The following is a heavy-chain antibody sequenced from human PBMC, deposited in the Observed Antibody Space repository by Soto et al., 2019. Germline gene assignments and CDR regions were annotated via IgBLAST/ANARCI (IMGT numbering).Heavy chain of an antibody. J-gene: IGHJ4*02. D-gene: IGHD2-2*01. Sequence: GGSLRLSCAASGFTFSSYAMSWVRQAPGKGLEWVSAISGPGGSTYYADSVKGRFTISRDNSKNTLYPQMNSLRVEDTALYYCAKKANVVVVPAVYSFDYWGQGALVTVSS. CDR3: AKKANVVVVPAVYSFDY. CDR2: ISGPGGST. V-gene: IGHV3-23*01. CDR1: GFTFSSYA.